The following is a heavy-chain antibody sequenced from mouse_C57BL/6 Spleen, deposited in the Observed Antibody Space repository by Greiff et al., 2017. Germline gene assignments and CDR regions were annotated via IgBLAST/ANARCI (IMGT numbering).Heavy chain of an antibody. V-gene: IGHV1-82*01. CDR2: IYPGDGDT. D-gene: IGHD1-1*01. CDR1: GYAFSSSW. J-gene: IGHJ3*01. CDR3: ARRDYYGSSPFAY. Sequence: VKLQESGPELVKPGASVKISCKASGYAFSSSWMNWVKQRPGKGLEWIGRIYPGDGDTNYNGKFKGKATLTADKSSSTAYMQLSSLTSEDSAVYFCARRDYYGSSPFAYWGQGTLVTVSA.